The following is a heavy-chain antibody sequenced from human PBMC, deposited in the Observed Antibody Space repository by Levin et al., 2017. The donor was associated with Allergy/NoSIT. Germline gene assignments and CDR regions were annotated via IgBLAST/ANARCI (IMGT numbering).Heavy chain of an antibody. CDR3: ARGFRSYDYVWGSYRYTYYFDY. Sequence: GSLRLSCAVYGGSFSGYYWSWIRQPPGKGLEWIGEINHSGSTNYNPSLKSRVTISVDTSKNQFSLKLSSVTAADTAVYYCARGFRSYDYVWGSYRYTYYFDYWGQGTLVTVSS. CDR2: INHSGST. J-gene: IGHJ4*02. D-gene: IGHD3-16*02. CDR1: GGSFSGYY. V-gene: IGHV4-34*01.